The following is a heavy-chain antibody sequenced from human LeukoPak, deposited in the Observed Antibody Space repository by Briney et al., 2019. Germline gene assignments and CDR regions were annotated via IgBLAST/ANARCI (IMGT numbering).Heavy chain of an antibody. J-gene: IGHJ4*02. CDR1: GFTFSNYA. CDR2: IGGISGST. Sequence: GGSLRLSCAASGFTFSNYAMSWVRQAPGKGLEWVSSIGGISGSTYYADSVKGRFTISRDNSKNMLYLQMNGLRAEDTAVYYCAKAGKPRSIAVAGKYFFDYWGQGTLVTVSS. D-gene: IGHD6-19*01. CDR3: AKAGKPRSIAVAGKYFFDY. V-gene: IGHV3-23*01.